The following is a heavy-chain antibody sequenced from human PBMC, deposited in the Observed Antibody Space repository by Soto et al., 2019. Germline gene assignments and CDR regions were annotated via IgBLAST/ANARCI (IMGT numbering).Heavy chain of an antibody. CDR2: FDPEDGET. Sequence: ASVKVSCKVSGYTLTELSMHWVRQAPGKGLEWMGGFDPEDGETIYAQKFQGRVTMTEDTSKNQLSLQLNSVTPEDTAVYYCVRSSNWSFDSWGQGTLVTVSS. CDR3: VRSSNWSFDS. V-gene: IGHV1-24*01. J-gene: IGHJ4*02. CDR1: GYTLTELS. D-gene: IGHD6-13*01.